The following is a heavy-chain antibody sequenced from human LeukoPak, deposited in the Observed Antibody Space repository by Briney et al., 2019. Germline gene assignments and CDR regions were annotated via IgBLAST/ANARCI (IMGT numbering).Heavy chain of an antibody. CDR3: ARDSRMTTNAFDI. J-gene: IGHJ3*02. Sequence: PGGSLRLSCTASGFTFSSYDMHWVRQAPGKGLEWVAVIWYDGSNKFYADSVKGRFTISRDNSKNTLYLQMNSLRAEDTAVYYCARDSRMTTNAFDIWGQGTMVTVSS. D-gene: IGHD4-11*01. CDR1: GFTFSSYD. CDR2: IWYDGSNK. V-gene: IGHV3-33*08.